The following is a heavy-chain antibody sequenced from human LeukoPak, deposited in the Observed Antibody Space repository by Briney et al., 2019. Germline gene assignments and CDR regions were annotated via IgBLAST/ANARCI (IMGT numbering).Heavy chain of an antibody. D-gene: IGHD7-27*01. J-gene: IGHJ6*03. CDR2: ISSSRIYI. V-gene: IGHV3-21*01. Sequence: NPGGSLRLSCTASGFTFGTYSMNWVRQAPGKGLEWVSSISSSRIYIHYADSVKGRFTISRDNAKNSLYLQMNSLRAEDTAVYYCARVTGDYYYVDVWGKETTVTVSS. CDR3: ARVTGDYYYVDV. CDR1: GFTFGTYS.